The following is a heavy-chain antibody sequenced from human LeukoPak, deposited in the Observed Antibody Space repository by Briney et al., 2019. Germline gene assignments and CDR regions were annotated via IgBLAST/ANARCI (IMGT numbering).Heavy chain of an antibody. CDR2: IDRSGGST. Sequence: GDSLSLSCAASGFSFNIYAMSWVRQAPGKGLEWVAAIDRSGGSTFYADSVKGRFTISKDNSKNTLYLQINSLRVDDTAIYYCARGSHGEHDSWGQGTLVTVSS. CDR3: ARGSHGEHDS. J-gene: IGHJ5*01. D-gene: IGHD4-17*01. CDR1: GFSFNIYA. V-gene: IGHV3-23*01.